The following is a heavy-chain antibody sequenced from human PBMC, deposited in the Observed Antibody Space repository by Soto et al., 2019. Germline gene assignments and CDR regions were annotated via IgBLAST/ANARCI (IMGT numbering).Heavy chain of an antibody. V-gene: IGHV1-69*12. Sequence: QVQLVQSGAEVKKPGSSVKVSCKASGGTFSSYAISWVRQAPGQGLEWMGGIIPIFGTANYAQKFQGRVMITADERTSTAYRELSSLRSEDTAVYYCARGKRYGTLGAFDYWGQGTLVTVSS. CDR2: IIPIFGTA. J-gene: IGHJ4*02. D-gene: IGHD5-18*01. CDR3: ARGKRYGTLGAFDY. CDR1: GGTFSSYA.